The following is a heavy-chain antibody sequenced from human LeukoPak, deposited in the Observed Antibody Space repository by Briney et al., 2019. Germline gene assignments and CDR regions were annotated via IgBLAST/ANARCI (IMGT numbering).Heavy chain of an antibody. CDR2: ISSSGSTI. CDR3: AKGSWIFDY. J-gene: IGHJ4*02. CDR1: GFTFSSYE. Sequence: PGGSLRLSGAASGFTFSSYEMNWVRQAPGKGLEWVSYISSSGSTIYYADSVKGRFTISRDNAKNSLYLQMNSLRAEDTAVYYCAKGSWIFDYWGQGTLVTVSS. V-gene: IGHV3-48*03. D-gene: IGHD5-12*01.